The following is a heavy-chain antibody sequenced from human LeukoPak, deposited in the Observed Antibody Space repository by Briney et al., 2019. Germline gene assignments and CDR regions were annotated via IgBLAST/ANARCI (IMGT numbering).Heavy chain of an antibody. J-gene: IGHJ4*02. CDR2: IYYSGST. CDR1: DGSINSGTYY. CDR3: ARGLVTMIGGNFDY. V-gene: IGHV4-61*01. Sequence: SETLSLTCSVSDGSINSGTYYWAWIRQPPGKGLEWIGYIYYSGSTNYNPSLKSRVTISVDTSKNQFSLKLSSVTAADTAVYYCARGLVTMIGGNFDYWGQGTLVTVSS. D-gene: IGHD3-22*01.